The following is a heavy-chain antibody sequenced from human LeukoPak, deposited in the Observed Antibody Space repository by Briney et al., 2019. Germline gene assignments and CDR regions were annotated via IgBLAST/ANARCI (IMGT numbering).Heavy chain of an antibody. V-gene: IGHV3-7*01. CDR3: VRNWISDY. J-gene: IGHJ4*02. CDR1: GFTLSTYW. Sequence: GESLKISCAASGFTLSTYWMTWVRQTPGKGLERVANIKQDGSEKDYVDSVKGRFTISRDNAKNSLYLQMNNLRAEDTAVYYCVRNWISDYWGQGTLVTVSS. D-gene: IGHD1-1*01. CDR2: IKQDGSEK.